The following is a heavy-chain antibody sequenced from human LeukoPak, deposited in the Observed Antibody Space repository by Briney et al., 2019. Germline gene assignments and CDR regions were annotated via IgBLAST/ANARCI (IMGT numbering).Heavy chain of an antibody. CDR2: ISWNSGSI. D-gene: IGHD5-12*01. J-gene: IGHJ4*02. CDR1: GFTFDDYA. V-gene: IGHV3-9*01. Sequence: GRSLRLSCAASGFTFDDYAMHWVRQAPGKGLEWVSVISWNSGSITYADSVKGRFTISRDNAKNSLYLQMNSLRVEDTAVYYCTRGYVGIDYWGQGTLVTVSS. CDR3: TRGYVGIDY.